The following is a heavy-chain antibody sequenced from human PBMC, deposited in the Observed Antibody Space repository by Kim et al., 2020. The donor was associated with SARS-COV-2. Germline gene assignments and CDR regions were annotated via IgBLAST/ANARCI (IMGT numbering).Heavy chain of an antibody. CDR3: ARAHVDYDFWCGYYLPNWFDP. Sequence: SVKVSCKASGGTFSSYAISWVRQAPGQGLEWMGWIIPIFGTANYAQKFQGRVTITTDESTSTAYMELSSLRSEDTAVYYCARAHVDYDFWCGYYLPNWFDPWGQGTLVTVSS. CDR2: IIPIFGTA. J-gene: IGHJ5*02. D-gene: IGHD3-3*01. V-gene: IGHV1-69*05. CDR1: GGTFSSYA.